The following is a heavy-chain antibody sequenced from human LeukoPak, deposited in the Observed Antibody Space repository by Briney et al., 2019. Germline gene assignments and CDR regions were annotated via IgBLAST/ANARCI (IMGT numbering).Heavy chain of an antibody. Sequence: PSETLSLTCAVSGGSISSGGYSWSWIRQPPGKGLEWIGYIYHSGSTYYNPSLKSRVTISVDTSKNQFSLKLSSVTAADTAVYYCARGYVYFDYWGQGTLVTVSS. J-gene: IGHJ4*02. CDR2: IYHSGST. CDR3: ARGYVYFDY. D-gene: IGHD3-16*01. V-gene: IGHV4-30-2*01. CDR1: GGSISSGGYS.